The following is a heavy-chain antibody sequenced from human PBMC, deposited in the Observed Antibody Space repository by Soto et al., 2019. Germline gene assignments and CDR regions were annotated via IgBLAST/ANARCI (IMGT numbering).Heavy chain of an antibody. CDR3: VRVNADCYQFYYGMDV. Sequence: QVTLKESGPVLVKPTETLTLTCTVSGFSLTTGRMGVSWIRQSPGKALEWLAHIFSDNERSYSTSLQGRLTISKDSSGSQVVLSMTNMDPVDSGTYYCVRVNADCYQFYYGMDVWGQGTTVTVPS. CDR2: IFSDNER. D-gene: IGHD4-17*01. V-gene: IGHV2-26*01. CDR1: GFSLTTGRMG. J-gene: IGHJ6*02.